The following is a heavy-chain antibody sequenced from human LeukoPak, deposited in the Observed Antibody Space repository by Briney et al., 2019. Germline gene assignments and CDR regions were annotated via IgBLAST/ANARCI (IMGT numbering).Heavy chain of an antibody. CDR3: ARRVPSSSSPEVDWFDP. J-gene: IGHJ5*02. CDR1: GGSISSYY. Sequence: SETLSLTCTVSGGSISSYYWSWIRQPPGKGLEWIGYIYYSGSTNYNPSLKSRVTMSVDTSKNQFSLKLSSVTAADTAVYYCARRVPSSSSPEVDWFDPWGQGTLVTVSS. CDR2: IYYSGST. D-gene: IGHD6-6*01. V-gene: IGHV4-59*13.